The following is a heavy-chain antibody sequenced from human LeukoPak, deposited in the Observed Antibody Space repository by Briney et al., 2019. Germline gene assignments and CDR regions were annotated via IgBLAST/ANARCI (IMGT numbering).Heavy chain of an antibody. CDR1: GGSISSYY. Sequence: SETLSLTCTVSGGSISSYYWSWIRQPPGKGLEWIGEINHSGSTNYNPSLKSRVTISVDTSKNQFSLKLSSVTAADTAVYYCASLDGYYFDYWGQGTLVTVSS. CDR3: ASLDGYYFDY. CDR2: INHSGST. V-gene: IGHV4-34*01. J-gene: IGHJ4*02.